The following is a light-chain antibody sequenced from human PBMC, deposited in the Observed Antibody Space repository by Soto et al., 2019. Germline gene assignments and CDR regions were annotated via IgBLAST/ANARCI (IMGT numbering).Light chain of an antibody. V-gene: IGKV4-1*01. CDR3: HQYYGRPYS. CDR1: RTVLSISNNKNY. Sequence: DIALTQSPDSLVVSLGERATITCKTGRTVLSISNNKNYLAWYQQRPGQPPRLLMYYASTRASGVPDRFIGSGSATEVTLTVAGLQPEDVAVYYCHQYYGRPYSFGQGTRLEI. J-gene: IGKJ2*01. CDR2: YAS.